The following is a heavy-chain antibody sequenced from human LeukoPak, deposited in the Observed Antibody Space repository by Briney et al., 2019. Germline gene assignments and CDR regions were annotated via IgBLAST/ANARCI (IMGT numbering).Heavy chain of an antibody. V-gene: IGHV4-59*08. D-gene: IGHD2-15*01. Sequence: SETLSLTCTVSGASLNGFYWSWIRQPPGKGLEWIGWIYHSGITNYNPSLKSRVTMSVDKSRNQVSLEVRSVTAADTALYFCARLYGGYCSGGSCYLTTFDYWGQGTLVTVSS. CDR1: GASLNGFY. CDR3: ARLYGGYCSGGSCYLTTFDY. J-gene: IGHJ4*02. CDR2: IYHSGIT.